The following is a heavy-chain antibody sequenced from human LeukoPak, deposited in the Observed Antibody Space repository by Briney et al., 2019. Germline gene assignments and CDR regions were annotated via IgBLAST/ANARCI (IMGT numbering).Heavy chain of an antibody. CDR2: IKSKTDGGTT. CDR1: GFTFSNAW. J-gene: IGHJ3*02. D-gene: IGHD3-22*01. Sequence: KPGGSLRLSCAASGFTFSNAWMSWVRQAPGKGLEWVGRIKSKTDGGTTDYAAPVKGRFTISRDDSKNTLYLQMNSLKTEDTAVYYCTTGYYDIINDDAFDIWGQGTMVTVSS. CDR3: TTGYYDIINDDAFDI. V-gene: IGHV3-15*01.